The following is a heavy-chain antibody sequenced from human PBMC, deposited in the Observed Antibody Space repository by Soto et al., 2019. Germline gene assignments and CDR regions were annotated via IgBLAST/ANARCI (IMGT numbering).Heavy chain of an antibody. D-gene: IGHD3-10*02. J-gene: IGHJ6*02. CDR3: VKDLVFGELFYYYGMDV. CDR2: ISSNGGST. V-gene: IGHV3-64D*08. Sequence: GGSLRLSCSASGFTFSSYAMHWVRQAPGKGLEYVSAISSNGGSTYYADSVKGRFTISRDNSKNTLYLQMSSLRAEDTAVYYCVKDLVFGELFYYYGMDVWGQGTTVTVSS. CDR1: GFTFSSYA.